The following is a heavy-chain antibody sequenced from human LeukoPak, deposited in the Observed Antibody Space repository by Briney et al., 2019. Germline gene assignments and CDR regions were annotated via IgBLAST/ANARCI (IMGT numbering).Heavy chain of an antibody. Sequence: GGSLRLSCAASGFTFSSYSMNWVRQAPGKGLEWVSSISSSSSYIYYADSVKGRCTISRDNAKNSLYLQMNSLRAEDTAVYYCARGLGSGSYPFDHWGQGPLVTVSS. D-gene: IGHD3-10*01. V-gene: IGHV3-21*01. CDR3: ARGLGSGSYPFDH. CDR2: ISSSSSYI. J-gene: IGHJ4*02. CDR1: GFTFSSYS.